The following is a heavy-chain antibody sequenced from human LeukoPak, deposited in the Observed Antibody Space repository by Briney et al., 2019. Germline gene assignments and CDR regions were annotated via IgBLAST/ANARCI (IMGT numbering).Heavy chain of an antibody. CDR3: AKDYNWTYGPHNWFDP. CDR2: ISGSGGST. CDR1: GFTFSSYA. V-gene: IGHV3-23*01. J-gene: IGHJ5*02. D-gene: IGHD1-7*01. Sequence: GGSLRLPCAASGFTFSSYAMSWVRQAPGKGLEWVSAISGSGGSTYYADSVKGRFTISRDNSKNTLYLQINSLRAEDTAVYYCAKDYNWTYGPHNWFDPWGQGTLVTVSS.